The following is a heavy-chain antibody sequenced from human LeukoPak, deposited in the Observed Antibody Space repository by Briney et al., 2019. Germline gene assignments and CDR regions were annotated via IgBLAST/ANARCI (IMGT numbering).Heavy chain of an antibody. CDR3: ARATRRAAAPDY. CDR1: GFTFSSYS. Sequence: GGSLRLSCAASGFTFSSYSMNWVRQAPGKGLEWDSSISSSSSYIYYADSVKGRFTISRDNAKNSLYLQMNSLRAEDTAVYYCARATRRAAAPDYWGQGTLVTVSS. J-gene: IGHJ4*02. CDR2: ISSSSSYI. D-gene: IGHD6-13*01. V-gene: IGHV3-21*01.